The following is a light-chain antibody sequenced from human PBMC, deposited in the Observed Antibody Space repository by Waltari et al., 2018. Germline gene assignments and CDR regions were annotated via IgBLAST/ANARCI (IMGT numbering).Light chain of an antibody. Sequence: YQQVPGMAPKLRIYKNNQRPSGVPDRFSGSKSGTSASLAISALRSEDEADYYCAAWDDSLSAVPFGGGTKVTVL. CDR3: AAWDDSLSAVP. CDR2: KNN. V-gene: IGLV1-47*01. J-gene: IGLJ2*01.